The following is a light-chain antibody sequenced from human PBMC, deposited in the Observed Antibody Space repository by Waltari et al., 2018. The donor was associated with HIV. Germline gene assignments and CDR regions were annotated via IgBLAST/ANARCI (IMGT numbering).Light chain of an antibody. J-gene: IGKJ1*01. CDR1: QAISRW. CDR3: QQADGLPWT. CDR2: ASS. Sequence: DHQMTPPPLFLSASVGDRITITCRASQAISRWLTWYQQRPGAAPKLLIYASSTLQSGVPTRFSGSGSGANFTLTISSLQPEDFATYYCQQADGLPWTFGQGTKVEMK. V-gene: IGKV1-12*01.